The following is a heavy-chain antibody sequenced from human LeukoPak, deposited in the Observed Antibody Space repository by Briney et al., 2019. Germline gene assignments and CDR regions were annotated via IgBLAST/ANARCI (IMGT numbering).Heavy chain of an antibody. V-gene: IGHV3-30*02. J-gene: IGHJ4*02. Sequence: PGGSLRLSCAASGFTFSSYGMHWVRQAPGKGLGWVAFIRYDGSNKYYADSVKGRFTISRDNSKNTLYLLLTSLTAEDTAVYYCAKDRPNYYQSDGSYYKRNGDYWGQGTLVTVSS. CDR3: AKDRPNYYQSDGSYYKRNGDY. CDR2: IRYDGSNK. D-gene: IGHD3-10*01. CDR1: GFTFSSYG.